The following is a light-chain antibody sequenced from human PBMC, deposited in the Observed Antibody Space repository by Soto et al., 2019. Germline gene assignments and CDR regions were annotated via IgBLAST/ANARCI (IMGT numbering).Light chain of an antibody. J-gene: IGKJ1*01. CDR1: LTIGDS. CDR3: QQTYNLPRT. V-gene: IGKV1-39*01. Sequence: DIRMTQSPSSLSASVGDRVTITCRASLTIGDSLSWFQQKVGKPPTLLIYGASALQSGVPARFRGSGSGTDFTLTINNMQREDFATYYCQQTYNLPRTFGQGTKVDIK. CDR2: GAS.